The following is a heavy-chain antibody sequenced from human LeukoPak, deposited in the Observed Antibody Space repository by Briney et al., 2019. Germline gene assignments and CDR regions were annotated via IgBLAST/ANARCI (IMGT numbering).Heavy chain of an antibody. CDR3: ARSGSEDIVVVVAATSTLEPYWLDP. CDR2: ISSSGSTI. Sequence: PGGSLRLSCAASGFTFSSYEMNWVRQAPGKGLEWVSYISSSGSTIYYADSVKGRFTISRDNAKNSLYLQMNSLRAEDTAVYYCARSGSEDIVVVVAATSTLEPYWLDPWGQGTLVTVSS. V-gene: IGHV3-48*03. J-gene: IGHJ5*02. CDR1: GFTFSSYE. D-gene: IGHD2-15*01.